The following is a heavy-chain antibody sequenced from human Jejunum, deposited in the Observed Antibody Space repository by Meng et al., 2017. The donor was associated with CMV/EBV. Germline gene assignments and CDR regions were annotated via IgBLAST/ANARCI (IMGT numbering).Heavy chain of an antibody. V-gene: IGHV3-66*01. Sequence: EVQLVESGGGLVQPGXXXXLSCAASGFTVSSYYMTWVRQAPGKGLEWVSVIYSDGSTYYADSVKGRFTISRDNSRNTLYLQMNSLRAEDTAVYYCGRESGANSGIDYWGQGTLVTVSS. CDR1: GFTVSSYY. J-gene: IGHJ4*02. D-gene: IGHD4/OR15-4a*01. CDR2: IYSDGST. CDR3: GRESGANSGIDY.